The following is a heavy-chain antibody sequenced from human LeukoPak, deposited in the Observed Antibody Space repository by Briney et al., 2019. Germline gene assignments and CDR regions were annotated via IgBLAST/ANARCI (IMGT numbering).Heavy chain of an antibody. CDR3: ARDPPYTNDWPTYHSLDY. CDR1: GFTFTSHS. V-gene: IGHV3-48*02. CDR2: ITGSSGTI. Sequence: GGSLRLSCAASGFTFTSHSMHWVRQAPGKGLEGVSYITGSSGTIYYADSVKGRFTISRDNAKNSVYLQLNSLRDEDTAVYYCARDPPYTNDWPTYHSLDYWGQGTLVTVSS. D-gene: IGHD3-16*01. J-gene: IGHJ4*02.